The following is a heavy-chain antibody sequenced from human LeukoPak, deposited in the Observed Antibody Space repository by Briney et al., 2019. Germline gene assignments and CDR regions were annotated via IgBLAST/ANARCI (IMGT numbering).Heavy chain of an antibody. CDR2: IRYDGSNK. Sequence: GGSLRLSCAASGFTFSSYGMHWVRQAPGKGLEWVAFIRYDGSNKYYADSVKGRFTISRDNAKNSLYLQMNSLRAEDTAVYYCARDVVSMEYQLLKEYNWFDPWGQGTLVTVSS. D-gene: IGHD2-2*01. CDR1: GFTFSSYG. V-gene: IGHV3-30*02. CDR3: ARDVVSMEYQLLKEYNWFDP. J-gene: IGHJ5*02.